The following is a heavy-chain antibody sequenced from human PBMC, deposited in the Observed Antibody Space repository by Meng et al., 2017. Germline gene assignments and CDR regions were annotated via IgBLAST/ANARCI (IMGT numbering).Heavy chain of an antibody. CDR2: INSDGSST. V-gene: IGHV3-74*01. J-gene: IGHJ5*02. CDR3: ARGGEDYDSSGYYQS. CDR1: GFTFSSYW. D-gene: IGHD3-22*01. Sequence: GESLKISCAASGFTFSSYWMHWARQAPGKGLVWVSRINSDGSSTSYADSVKGRFTISRDNAKNTLYLQMNSLRAEDTAVYYCARGGEDYDSSGYYQSWGQGTLVTVSS.